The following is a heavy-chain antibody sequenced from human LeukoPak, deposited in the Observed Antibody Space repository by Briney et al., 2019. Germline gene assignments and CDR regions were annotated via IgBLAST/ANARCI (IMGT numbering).Heavy chain of an antibody. CDR3: ARVNGDYERGGAPDY. V-gene: IGHV3-21*01. CDR2: ISSSSIYI. J-gene: IGHJ4*02. CDR1: GFTFSTYT. D-gene: IGHD4-17*01. Sequence: KAGGSLRLSCAASGFTFSTYTMNWVRQAPGKGLEWVSSISSSSIYIYYTDSVKGRFTISRDNARNSVYLQMNNLRAEDTAVYYWARVNGDYERGGAPDYWGQGTLVTVSS.